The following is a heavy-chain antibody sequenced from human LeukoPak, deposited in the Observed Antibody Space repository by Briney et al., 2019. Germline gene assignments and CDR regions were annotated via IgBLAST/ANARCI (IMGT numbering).Heavy chain of an antibody. CDR3: ANGARGAY. V-gene: IGHV3-7*05. CDR1: GFTFRTAW. J-gene: IGHJ4*02. D-gene: IGHD4-17*01. Sequence: GGSLRLSCAASGFTFRTAWMSWVRQAPGRGPEYMANIKEDGSDKYYVDSVRGRFTISRDNANSTLFLQMSSLRVDDTAVYYCANGARGAYWGQGTLVTVSS. CDR2: IKEDGSDK.